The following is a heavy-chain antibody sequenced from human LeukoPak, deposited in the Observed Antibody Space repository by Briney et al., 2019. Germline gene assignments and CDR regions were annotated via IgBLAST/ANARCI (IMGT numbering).Heavy chain of an antibody. CDR2: ICGSGGST. V-gene: IGHV3-23*01. CDR3: AKGSAASITDYYYGMDV. D-gene: IGHD5-12*01. Sequence: GGSLRLSCVASGFTFSSYTMSWVRQAPGKGLEWVSPICGSGGSTYYSDSVKGRFTISRDNSKDTLYLQMNSLRAEDTAVYYCAKGSAASITDYYYGMDVWGQGTTVTVSS. J-gene: IGHJ6*02. CDR1: GFTFSSYT.